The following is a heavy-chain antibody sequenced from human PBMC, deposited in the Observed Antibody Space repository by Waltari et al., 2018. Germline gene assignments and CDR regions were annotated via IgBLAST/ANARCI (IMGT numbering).Heavy chain of an antibody. CDR3: ARSNSYSPFDY. V-gene: IGHV3-72*01. CDR1: GFTFSDHY. Sequence: EVQLVESGGGLVQPGGSLRLSCAASGFTFSDHYMDGVRQAPGKGLEWVGLNRNRGNSYTTEYAASGKGRFTISRDDSKNSLYLQMNSLETEDTAVYYCARSNSYSPFDYWGQGILVTVSS. CDR2: NRNRGNSYTT. J-gene: IGHJ4*02. D-gene: IGHD3-16*02.